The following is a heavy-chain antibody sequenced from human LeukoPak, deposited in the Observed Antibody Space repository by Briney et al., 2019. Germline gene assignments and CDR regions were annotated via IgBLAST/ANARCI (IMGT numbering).Heavy chain of an antibody. V-gene: IGHV1-2*02. CDR1: GYTFTSYY. Sequence: ASVKVSCKASGYTFTSYYMHWVRQAPGQGLEWMGWINPNSGGTNYAQKFQGRVTMTRDTSISTAYMELSRLRSDDTAVYYCARDQTGSSWYLFDYWGQGTLVTVSS. CDR3: ARDQTGSSWYLFDY. CDR2: INPNSGGT. D-gene: IGHD6-13*01. J-gene: IGHJ4*02.